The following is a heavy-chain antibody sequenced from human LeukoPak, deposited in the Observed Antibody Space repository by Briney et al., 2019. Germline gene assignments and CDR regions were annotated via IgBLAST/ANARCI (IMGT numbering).Heavy chain of an antibody. D-gene: IGHD2-2*01. CDR1: GGSISSYY. CDR2: IYYSGST. V-gene: IGHV4-59*12. Sequence: SETLSLTCTVSGGSISSYYWSWIRQPPGEGLEWIGYIYYSGSTNYNPSLKSRVTISVDTSKNQFSLKLSSVTAADTAVYYCARDVDIVVVPAAIFRWFDPWGQGTLVTVSS. CDR3: ARDVDIVVVPAAIFRWFDP. J-gene: IGHJ5*02.